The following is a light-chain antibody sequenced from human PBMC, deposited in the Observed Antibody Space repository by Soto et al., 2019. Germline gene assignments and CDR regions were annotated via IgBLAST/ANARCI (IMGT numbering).Light chain of an antibody. CDR2: DVS. V-gene: IGLV2-14*01. J-gene: IGLJ1*01. Sequence: QSALTQPAPLSWSPGQSITISFTGNSSDIGGYNYVSWYQQHPGKAPKLMIYDVSNRPSGVSNRFSGSKSGNTASLTISGLQAEDEADYYCSSYTSSSTYVFVTGTKVTVL. CDR3: SSYTSSSTYV. CDR1: SSDIGGYNY.